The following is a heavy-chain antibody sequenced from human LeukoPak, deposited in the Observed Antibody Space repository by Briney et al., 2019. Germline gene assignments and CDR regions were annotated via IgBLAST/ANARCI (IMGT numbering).Heavy chain of an antibody. CDR1: GGSISSYY. D-gene: IGHD5-24*01. V-gene: IGHV4-4*07. CDR2: IYTSGST. CDR3: ATYSDGWHYFDH. Sequence: PSETLSLTCTVSGGSISSYYWSWIRQPAGKGLEWIGRIYTSGSTNYNPSLKSRVTVSVDTSKNQFSLKLTSVTAADTAVYYCATYSDGWHYFDHWGQGALVTVSS. J-gene: IGHJ4*02.